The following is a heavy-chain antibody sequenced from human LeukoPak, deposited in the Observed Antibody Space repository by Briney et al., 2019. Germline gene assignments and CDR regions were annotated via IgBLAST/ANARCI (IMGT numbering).Heavy chain of an antibody. J-gene: IGHJ4*02. CDR1: GYTFTSYG. CDR2: INPNSGGT. CDR3: ARLESMISDY. V-gene: IGHV1-2*02. D-gene: IGHD3-22*01. Sequence: ASVKVSCKASGYTFTSYGISWVRQAPGQGLEWMGWINPNSGGTNYAQKFQGRVTMTRDTSISTAYMELSRLRSDDTAVYYCARLESMISDYWGQGTLVTVSS.